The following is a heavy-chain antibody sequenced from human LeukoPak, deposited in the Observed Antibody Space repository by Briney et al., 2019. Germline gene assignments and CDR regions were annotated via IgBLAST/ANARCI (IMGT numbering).Heavy chain of an antibody. D-gene: IGHD3-10*02. CDR1: GGSTSGYY. V-gene: IGHV4-4*07. Sequence: SETLSLTCSVSGGSTSGYYWNWIRQPAGQGLEWLGRIYYTGNTAYNPSLESRLTMSLDTAKNQFSLKVTSVTAADTAVYYCARGGTLFTYFDSWGQGTLVTVSS. CDR2: IYYTGNT. CDR3: ARGGTLFTYFDS. J-gene: IGHJ4*02.